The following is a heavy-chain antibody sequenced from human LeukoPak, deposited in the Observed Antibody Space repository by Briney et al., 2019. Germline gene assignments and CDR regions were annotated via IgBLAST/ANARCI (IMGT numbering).Heavy chain of an antibody. J-gene: IGHJ5*02. Sequence: SVKVSCKASGGTFSSYDISWVRQAPGQGLEWMGGIMPISGTANYAQKFQGRVTITADKPTNTAYMELSSLRSEDTAVYYRAREGVWGSYSGVKHWFDPWGQGTLVTVSS. CDR1: GGTFSSYD. CDR3: AREGVWGSYSGVKHWFDP. D-gene: IGHD3-16*01. CDR2: IMPISGTA. V-gene: IGHV1-69*06.